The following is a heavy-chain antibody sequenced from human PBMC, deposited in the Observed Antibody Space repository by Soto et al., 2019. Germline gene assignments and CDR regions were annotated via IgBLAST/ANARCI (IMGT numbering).Heavy chain of an antibody. V-gene: IGHV4-59*01. D-gene: IGHD3-10*01. J-gene: IGHJ3*02. CDR2: IYYSGST. Sequence: SETLSLTCTVSGGSISSYYWSWIRQPPGKGLEWIGYIYYSGSTNYNPSLKSRVTISVDTSKNQFSLKLSSVTAADTAVDYCGRRYGSAFDIWGQGTMVTVSS. CDR3: GRRYGSAFDI. CDR1: GGSISSYY.